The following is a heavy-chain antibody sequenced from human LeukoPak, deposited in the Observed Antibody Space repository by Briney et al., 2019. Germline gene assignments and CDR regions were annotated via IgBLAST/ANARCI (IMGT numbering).Heavy chain of an antibody. Sequence: SVKLSCNAYGGTFSSYAISWVRQAPGQGLEWMGRIIPIFGTANYAQKFQGRVTITADKSTSTAYMELSSLRSEDTAVYYCASGINYFGYFDYWGQGTLVTVSS. D-gene: IGHD3-9*01. CDR1: GGTFSSYA. CDR2: IIPIFGTA. J-gene: IGHJ4*02. CDR3: ASGINYFGYFDY. V-gene: IGHV1-69*06.